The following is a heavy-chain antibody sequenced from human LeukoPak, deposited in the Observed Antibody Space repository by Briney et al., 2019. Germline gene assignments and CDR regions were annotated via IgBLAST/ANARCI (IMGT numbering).Heavy chain of an antibody. CDR3: ARSRVDTAMVNGGDAFDI. D-gene: IGHD5-18*01. CDR1: VFTFSCYA. J-gene: IGHJ3*02. V-gene: IGHV3-30-3*01. CDR2: ISYDGSNK. Sequence: PGGSLRLSCAASVFTFSCYAMAWGRQAPAKGLEWVAVISYDGSNKYYADSVKGRFTISRDNSKNTLYLQMNSLRAEDTAVYYCARSRVDTAMVNGGDAFDIWGQGTMVTVSS.